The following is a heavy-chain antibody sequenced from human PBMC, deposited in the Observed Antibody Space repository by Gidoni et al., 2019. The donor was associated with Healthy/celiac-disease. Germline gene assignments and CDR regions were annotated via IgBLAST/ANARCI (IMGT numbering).Heavy chain of an antibody. V-gene: IGHV3-30-3*01. CDR2: ISYDGSNK. D-gene: IGHD3-10*01. CDR1: GFTFSSYD. J-gene: IGHJ4*02. CDR3: ARVYGSGSYYNSEFGY. Sequence: QVQLVESGGGVVQPGRSLRLSCAASGFTFSSYDMHWVRQAPGKGLDWVAFISYDGSNKYYADSVKGRFTISRDNSKNTLYLQMNSLRAEDTAVYYCARVYGSGSYYNSEFGYWGQGTLVTVSS.